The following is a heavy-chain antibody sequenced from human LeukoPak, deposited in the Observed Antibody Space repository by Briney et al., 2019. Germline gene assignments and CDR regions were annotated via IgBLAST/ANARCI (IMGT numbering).Heavy chain of an antibody. J-gene: IGHJ6*02. D-gene: IGHD3-10*01. CDR1: GCTFSSYG. CDR3: ARGSGTITMVRGVFYGMDV. CDR2: IIPIFGTP. Sequence: ASVKVSCKASGCTFSSYGISWVRQAPGQGLEWMGGIIPIFGTPNYAQKFQGRVTITADESTSTAYMELSSLRSEDTAVYYCARGSGTITMVRGVFYGMDVWGQGTTVTVSS. V-gene: IGHV1-69*13.